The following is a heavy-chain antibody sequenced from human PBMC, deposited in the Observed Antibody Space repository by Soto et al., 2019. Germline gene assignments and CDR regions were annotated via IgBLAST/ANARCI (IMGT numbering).Heavy chain of an antibody. Sequence: LSLTCTVSGGSISSYYWSWIRQPPGKGLEWIGYIYYSGSTNYNPSLKSRVTISVDTSKNQFSLKLSSVTAADTAVYYCARDRIVATIGGWFDPWGQGTLVTVSS. J-gene: IGHJ5*02. D-gene: IGHD5-12*01. CDR1: GGSISSYY. CDR2: IYYSGST. V-gene: IGHV4-59*01. CDR3: ARDRIVATIGGWFDP.